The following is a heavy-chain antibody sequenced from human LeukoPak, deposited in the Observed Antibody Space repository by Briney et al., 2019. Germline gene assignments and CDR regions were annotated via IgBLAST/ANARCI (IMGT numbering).Heavy chain of an antibody. CDR2: IRSNSDGGAI. V-gene: IGHV3-15*01. CDR3: ATDFYDST. D-gene: IGHD2/OR15-2a*01. CDR1: GFTFSSYA. Sequence: GGSLRLSRAASGFTFSSYAMSWVRQAPGKGLEWVGRIRSNSDGGAIDYAAPVKGRFALSRDDSKNTLYLQMNSLQTEDTAMYYCATDFYDSTWGQGTLVTVSS. J-gene: IGHJ5*02.